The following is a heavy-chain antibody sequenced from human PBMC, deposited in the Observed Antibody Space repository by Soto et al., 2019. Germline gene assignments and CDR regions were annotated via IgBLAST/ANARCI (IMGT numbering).Heavy chain of an antibody. Sequence: KPSETLSLTCTVSGGSINTFYWSWVRQPAGKGLEWIGRIFSSGSTSFNPSLESRVAMSVETSKNHFSLNLSSVPAADMAVYYCAREGSYSAYNFAHGIQLWSFDFWGQGALVTVSS. CDR1: GGSINTFY. D-gene: IGHD5-12*01. V-gene: IGHV4-4*07. CDR3: AREGSYSAYNFAHGIQLWSFDF. J-gene: IGHJ4*02. CDR2: IFSSGST.